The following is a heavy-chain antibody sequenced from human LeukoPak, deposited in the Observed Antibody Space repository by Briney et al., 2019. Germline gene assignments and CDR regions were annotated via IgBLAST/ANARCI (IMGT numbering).Heavy chain of an antibody. Sequence: GGSLRLSCAASGFTFSSYWMHWVRQAPGKGLVWVSRINSDGSSTSYADSVKGRFTISRDNAKNTLYLQMNSLRAEDTAVYYCARGYGSGSYHSYWGQGTLVTVSS. CDR3: ARGYGSGSYHSY. V-gene: IGHV3-74*01. D-gene: IGHD3-10*01. CDR1: GFTFSSYW. J-gene: IGHJ4*02. CDR2: INSDGSST.